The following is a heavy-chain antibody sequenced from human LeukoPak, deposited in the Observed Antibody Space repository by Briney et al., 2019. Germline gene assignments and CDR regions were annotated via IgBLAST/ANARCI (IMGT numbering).Heavy chain of an antibody. CDR2: IWANGITK. Sequence: GGSLILSCVASGFTFSGHGMHWVRQAPGKGLEWVAVIWANGITKHYADSVKGRFTISRDNSRSTLYLQMTSLTAEDTAIYYCARDASFYADDYWGQGTQVTVSS. V-gene: IGHV3-33*01. CDR3: ARDASFYADDY. J-gene: IGHJ4*02. D-gene: IGHD2/OR15-2a*01. CDR1: GFTFSGHG.